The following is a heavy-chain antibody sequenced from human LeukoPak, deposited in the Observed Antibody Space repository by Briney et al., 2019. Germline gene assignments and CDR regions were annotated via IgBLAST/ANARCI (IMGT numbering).Heavy chain of an antibody. J-gene: IGHJ6*03. Sequence: TGGSLRLSCAASGFTFSSYSMNWVRQAPGKGLEWISYISSSGNIYYADSVKGRFTISRDNAENSLYLQMNSLRAEDTAVYYCARDIVAVTAIMDVWGKGTTVTVSS. CDR1: GFTFSSYS. CDR2: ISSSGNI. D-gene: IGHD2-21*02. CDR3: ARDIVAVTAIMDV. V-gene: IGHV3-48*01.